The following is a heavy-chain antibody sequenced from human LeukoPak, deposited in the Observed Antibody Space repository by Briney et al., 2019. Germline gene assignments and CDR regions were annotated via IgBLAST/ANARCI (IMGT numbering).Heavy chain of an antibody. CDR1: GFTFSSYS. CDR3: AREAGYSSGWYRGPGYMDV. Sequence: GGSLRLSCAASGFTFSSYSMNWVRQAPGKGLEWVSSISSSSSYIYYADSVKGRFTISRDNAKDSLYLQMNSLRAEDTAVYYCAREAGYSSGWYRGPGYMDVWGKGTTVTVSS. D-gene: IGHD6-19*01. CDR2: ISSSSSYI. V-gene: IGHV3-21*01. J-gene: IGHJ6*03.